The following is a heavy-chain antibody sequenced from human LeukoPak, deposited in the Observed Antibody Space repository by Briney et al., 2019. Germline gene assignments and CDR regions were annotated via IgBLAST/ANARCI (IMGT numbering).Heavy chain of an antibody. Sequence: GASVKFSCKAPGYTFTAYYMYWVRQAPGQGLEWMGWINPISGGTNYAQTFQGRVTMTRDTSISTAYMELRRLRSDDTAVYYCARATDTAMVTGWFDPWGQGTLVTVSS. J-gene: IGHJ5*02. CDR2: INPISGGT. V-gene: IGHV1-2*02. D-gene: IGHD5-18*01. CDR1: GYTFTAYY. CDR3: ARATDTAMVTGWFDP.